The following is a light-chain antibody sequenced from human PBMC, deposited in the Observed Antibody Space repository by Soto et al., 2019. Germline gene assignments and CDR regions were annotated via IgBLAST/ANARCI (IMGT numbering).Light chain of an antibody. Sequence: QSVLTQPRSVSGSPGQSVTISCTGTNNDVGFYNYVSWYQQQLGKAPKLLIYDVNKRPSGVPPRFSGSKSANTASLTISGLQAADEADYYCNSYAGGLVLFGGGTKPPS. CDR3: NSYAGGLVL. CDR1: NNDVGFYNY. J-gene: IGLJ2*01. V-gene: IGLV2-11*01. CDR2: DVN.